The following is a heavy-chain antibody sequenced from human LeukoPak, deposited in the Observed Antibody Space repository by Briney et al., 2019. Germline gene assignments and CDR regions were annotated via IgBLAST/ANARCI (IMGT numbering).Heavy chain of an antibody. Sequence: SETLSLTCTVSGGSISSYYWSWIRQPPGKGLEWIGYIYYSGSTNYNPSLKSRVTISVDTSKNQFSLKLSSVTAADTAVYYCARDPGKYYDILTGYYLGGFDIWGQGTMVTVSS. D-gene: IGHD3-9*01. CDR1: GGSISSYY. CDR3: ARDPGKYYDILTGYYLGGFDI. J-gene: IGHJ3*02. V-gene: IGHV4-59*01. CDR2: IYYSGST.